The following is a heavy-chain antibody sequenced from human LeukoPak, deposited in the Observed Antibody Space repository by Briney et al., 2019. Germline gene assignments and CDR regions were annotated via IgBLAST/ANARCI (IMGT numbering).Heavy chain of an antibody. CDR2: INHSGST. V-gene: IGHV4-34*01. CDR3: ARVSRQLRTRYWYFDL. Sequence: SETLSLTCAVYGGSFSGYYWSWIRQPPGKGLEWFGEINHSGSTNYNPSLKSRVTRSVHQSKNQFSLKLCSVPAADTAVYYCARVSRQLRTRYWYFDLWGRDTLVIVSS. CDR1: GGSFSGYY. D-gene: IGHD2-2*01. J-gene: IGHJ2*01.